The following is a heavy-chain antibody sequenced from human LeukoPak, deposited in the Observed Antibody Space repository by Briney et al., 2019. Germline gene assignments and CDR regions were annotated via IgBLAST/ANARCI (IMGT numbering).Heavy chain of an antibody. Sequence: SETLSLTCTVSGYSISSGYYWGWIRQPPGKGLEWIGSIYHSGSTYYNPSLKSRVTISVDTSKNQFSVKLSSVTAADTAVFYCARQSSTGLSATDYWGQGTLVTVSS. D-gene: IGHD2-2*01. CDR1: GYSISSGYY. CDR2: IYHSGST. J-gene: IGHJ4*02. V-gene: IGHV4-38-2*02. CDR3: ARQSSTGLSATDY.